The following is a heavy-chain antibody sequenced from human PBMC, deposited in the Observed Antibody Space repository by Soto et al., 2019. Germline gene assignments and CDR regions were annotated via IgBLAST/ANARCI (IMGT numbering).Heavy chain of an antibody. J-gene: IGHJ6*01. CDR3: ARDNWNYDYYYYGMDV. V-gene: IGHV1-18*04. D-gene: IGHD1-7*01. Sequence: ASVKVSWKAAGYTFTSYGISWVRQAPGQGLEWMGWISAYNGNTNYAQKLQGRVTMTTDTSTSTAYMELRSLRSDDTAVYCCARDNWNYDYYYYGMDVWGQGPTVTVSS. CDR2: ISAYNGNT. CDR1: GYTFTSYG.